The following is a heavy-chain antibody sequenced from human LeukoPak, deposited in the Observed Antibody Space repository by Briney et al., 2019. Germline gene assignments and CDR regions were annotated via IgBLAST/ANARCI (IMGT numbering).Heavy chain of an antibody. CDR3: AREGRGWAFDI. Sequence: ASVKVSCKASGYTSTGYYIHWVRQAPGQGLEWMGWINPNSGGTNYAQKFQGRVTMTRDTSISTAYMELSRLRSGDTAVYYSAREGRGWAFDIWGQGTMVTVSS. V-gene: IGHV1-2*02. CDR1: GYTSTGYY. J-gene: IGHJ3*02. D-gene: IGHD2-15*01. CDR2: INPNSGGT.